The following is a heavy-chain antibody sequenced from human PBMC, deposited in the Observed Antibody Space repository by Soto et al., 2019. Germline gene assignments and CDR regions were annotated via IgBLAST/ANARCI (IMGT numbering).Heavy chain of an antibody. CDR3: AKVPRYCSSGSGYAGYFQH. Sequence: EEQLLESGGGLVQPGGSLRLSCAASGFTFSSYAMSWVRQAPGKGLEWVTAISGSGGNTYYADSVKGRFTISRDNSKDTLYLQMNSLRAEDTAVFFCAKVPRYCSSGSGYAGYFQHWGRGTLVTVSS. CDR1: GFTFSSYA. CDR2: ISGSGGNT. V-gene: IGHV3-23*01. D-gene: IGHD2-2*01. J-gene: IGHJ1*01.